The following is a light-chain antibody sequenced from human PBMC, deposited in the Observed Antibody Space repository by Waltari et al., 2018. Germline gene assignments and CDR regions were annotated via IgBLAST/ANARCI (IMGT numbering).Light chain of an antibody. V-gene: IGLV2-14*03. Sequence: QSALTQPASVSGSLGQSITISCTGTNRDVGGYNFVSWYQQHPGKAPKLMIYDVSNRPSGVSSRFSGPKAGNTASLTISGLQAEDEADYHCISYRKGTTGNVALGGGTKVTVL. J-gene: IGLJ2*01. CDR3: ISYRKGTTGNVA. CDR2: DVS. CDR1: NRDVGGYNF.